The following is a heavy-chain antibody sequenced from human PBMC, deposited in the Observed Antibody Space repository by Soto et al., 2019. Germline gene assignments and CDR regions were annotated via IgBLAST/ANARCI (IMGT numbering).Heavy chain of an antibody. CDR3: ASQVGNNS. Sequence: EVQLLESGGGLVQPGGSLRLSCAASGFTFSSDWMHWVRQVPGKGLVWVSRINYDGSSTYYADSVKGRFTISRDNAKNTLYLHMNSLRAEDTAVYYCASQVGNNSWGQGTLVTVSS. CDR1: GFTFSSDW. D-gene: IGHD1-26*01. CDR2: INYDGSST. V-gene: IGHV3-74*01. J-gene: IGHJ4*02.